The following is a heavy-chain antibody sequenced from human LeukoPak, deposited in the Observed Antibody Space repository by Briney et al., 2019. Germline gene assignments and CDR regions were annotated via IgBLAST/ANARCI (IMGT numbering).Heavy chain of an antibody. D-gene: IGHD3-22*01. V-gene: IGHV1-69*04. CDR3: ARAYYESSAYRHAVYFDY. CDR1: GGTFSSYA. J-gene: IGHJ4*02. CDR2: IIPILGIA. Sequence: SVKVSCKASGGTFSSYAISWVRQAPGQGLEWMGRIIPILGIANYAQKFQGRVTMTKDTSTNTVYMHLSSLSSDDTAVYYCARAYYESSAYRHAVYFDYWGQGTLVTVSS.